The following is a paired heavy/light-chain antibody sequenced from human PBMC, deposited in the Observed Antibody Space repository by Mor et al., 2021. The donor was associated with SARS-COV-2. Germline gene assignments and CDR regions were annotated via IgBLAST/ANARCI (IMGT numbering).Heavy chain of an antibody. CDR2: MYHNGRT. J-gene: IGHJ6*02. CDR1: GGSISSANW. V-gene: IGHV4-4*02. D-gene: IGHD3-3*01. CDR3: ARGITIFGVVMDV. Sequence: QVQLQESGPGLVKASETLSLTCAVSGGSISSANWWSWVRQPPGMGLEWIGEMYHNGRTNYNPSLKSRVTMSIDKSKNHFSLNLTSVTAADTAVYYCARGITIFGVVMDVWGQGTTVAVSS.
Light chain of an antibody. CDR2: AAS. Sequence: DIQMTQSPSSLSASVGDRVSITCRTSQSIGYYLNWFQQKPGKAPKLLIYAASSLHSGVPSRFSGSGSGTDFTLTISSLQPEDFATYYCQQSSNTLYTFGQGTKLEIK. CDR1: QSIGYY. V-gene: IGKV1-39*01. CDR3: QQSSNTLYT. J-gene: IGKJ2*01.